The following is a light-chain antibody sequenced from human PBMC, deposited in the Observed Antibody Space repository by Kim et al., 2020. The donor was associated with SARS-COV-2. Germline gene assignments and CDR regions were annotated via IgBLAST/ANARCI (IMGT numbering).Light chain of an antibody. CDR2: DNN. CDR1: SSNIGAPYD. V-gene: IGLV1-40*01. J-gene: IGLJ2*01. Sequence: RVTISCTGSSSNIGAPYDVHWYQQLPGTAPKLLIYDNNNRPSGVPDRFSGSKSGTSASLAITGLQAGDEADYYCQSYDSILSELIFGGGTQLTVL. CDR3: QSYDSILSELI.